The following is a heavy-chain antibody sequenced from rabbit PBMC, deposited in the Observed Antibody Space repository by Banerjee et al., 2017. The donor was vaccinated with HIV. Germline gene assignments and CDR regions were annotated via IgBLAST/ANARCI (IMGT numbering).Heavy chain of an antibody. J-gene: IGHJ4*01. CDR3: ARDLAGVIGWNFGL. Sequence: QEQLEESGGDLVKPEGSLTLTCTASGFSFSSSYWICWVRQAPGKGLEWIACIYAGSSDSTYYASWAKGRFTISSTSSTTVTLQMTSLTAADTATYFCARDLAGVIGWNFGLWGPGTSSPS. V-gene: IGHV1S45*01. CDR2: IYAGSSDST. D-gene: IGHD4-1*01. CDR1: GFSFSSSYW.